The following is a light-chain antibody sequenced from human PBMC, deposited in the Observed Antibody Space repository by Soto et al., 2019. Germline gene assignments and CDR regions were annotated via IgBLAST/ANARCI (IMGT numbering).Light chain of an antibody. J-gene: IGLJ1*01. Sequence: QSALTQPASVSGSPGQSITISCTGTSSDVGAYNRVSWYKQPPGTAPKLIIYDVNNRPSGVSNRFYGSKSGNTASLTISGLQTEDEADYYCNSYTTRSTYVFGTGTKLTVL. CDR3: NSYTTRSTYV. CDR2: DVN. V-gene: IGLV2-14*01. CDR1: SSDVGAYNR.